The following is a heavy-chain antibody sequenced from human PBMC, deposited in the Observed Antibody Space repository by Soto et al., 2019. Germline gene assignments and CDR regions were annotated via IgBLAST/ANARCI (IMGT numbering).Heavy chain of an antibody. CDR3: ASGGWTYDILTGYYL. J-gene: IGHJ3*01. Sequence: SETLSLTCTVSGGSISNYSWSWIRQPPGKGLQWIGYIYYSGRTNYNPSLKSRVIISVDTSKKQISLMLSSVTAADSAVYYCASGGWTYDILTGYYLWGQGTMVTVSS. CDR1: GGSISNYS. CDR2: IYYSGRT. V-gene: IGHV4-59*01. D-gene: IGHD3-9*01.